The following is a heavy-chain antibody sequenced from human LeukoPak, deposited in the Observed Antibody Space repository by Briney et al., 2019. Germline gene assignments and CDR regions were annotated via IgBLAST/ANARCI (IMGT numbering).Heavy chain of an antibody. D-gene: IGHD2-15*01. CDR2: ISWNSGSI. CDR1: GFTFSSYA. V-gene: IGHV3-9*01. Sequence: TGGSLRLSCAASGFTFSSYAMHWVRQAPGKGLEWVSGISWNSGSIGYADSVKGRFTISRDNAKNSLYLQMNSLRAEDTALYYCAKSQGGGFDYWGQGTLVTVSS. CDR3: AKSQGGGFDY. J-gene: IGHJ4*02.